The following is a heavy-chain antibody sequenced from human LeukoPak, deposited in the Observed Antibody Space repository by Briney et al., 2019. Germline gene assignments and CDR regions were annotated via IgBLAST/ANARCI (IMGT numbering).Heavy chain of an antibody. V-gene: IGHV4-34*01. CDR2: INHSGST. J-gene: IGHJ6*02. CDR3: ASVGATRYYYYYGMDV. Sequence: SETLSLTCAVHGGSFSGYYWSWIRQPPGKGLEWIGEINHSGSTNYNPSLKSRVTISVDTSKNQFSLKLSSVTAADTAVYYCASVGATRYYYYYGMDVWGQGTTVTVSS. D-gene: IGHD1-26*01. CDR1: GGSFSGYY.